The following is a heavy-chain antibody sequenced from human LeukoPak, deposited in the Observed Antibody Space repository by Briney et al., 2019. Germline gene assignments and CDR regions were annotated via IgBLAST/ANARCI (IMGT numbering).Heavy chain of an antibody. J-gene: IGHJ5*02. D-gene: IGHD2-2*01. CDR3: AKWIPSNNSLDR. Sequence: SETLSLTCTVSGGSITSNYWSWIRQPPGKGLEWIGYIYYSGSTKYSPSLKSRVTISADTSKNQFSLRLNSVTAADTAVYYCAKWIPSNNSLDRWGQGTLVTVSS. CDR1: GGSITSNY. CDR2: IYYSGST. V-gene: IGHV4-59*01.